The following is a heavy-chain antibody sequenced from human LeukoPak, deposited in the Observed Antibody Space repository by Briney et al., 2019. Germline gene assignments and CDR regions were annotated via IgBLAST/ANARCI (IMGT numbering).Heavy chain of an antibody. CDR3: AREEEMTIPNYYYYYMDV. J-gene: IGHJ6*03. CDR2: IYYSGST. D-gene: IGHD3-3*01. CDR1: GGSISSGDYY. V-gene: IGHV4-30-4*08. Sequence: PSQTLSLTCTVSGGSISSGDYYWSWIRQPPGKGLEWIGYIYYSGSTYYNPSLKSRVTISVDTSKNQFSLKLSSVTAADTAGYYCAREEEMTIPNYYYYYMDVWGKGTTVTVSS.